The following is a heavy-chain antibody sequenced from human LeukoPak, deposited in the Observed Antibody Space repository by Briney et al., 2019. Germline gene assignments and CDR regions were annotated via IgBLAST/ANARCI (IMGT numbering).Heavy chain of an antibody. D-gene: IGHD2-2*01. V-gene: IGHV4-39*07. Sequence: PSETLSLTCTVSGGSLSSSSYYWGWIRQPPGKGLEWIGSTYYSGSTYYNPSLKSRVTISVDTSKNQFSLKLSSVTAADTAVYYCARDEYCSSTSCNSGGWFDPWGQGTLVTVSS. J-gene: IGHJ5*02. CDR1: GGSLSSSSYY. CDR3: ARDEYCSSTSCNSGGWFDP. CDR2: TYYSGST.